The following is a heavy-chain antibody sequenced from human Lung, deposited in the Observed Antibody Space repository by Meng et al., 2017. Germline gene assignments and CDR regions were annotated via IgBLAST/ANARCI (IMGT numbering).Heavy chain of an antibody. CDR1: DYTFTGYG. CDR2: LGAHDGDR. J-gene: IGHJ4*02. V-gene: IGHV1-18*04. CDR3: ARGTPGRSYSDF. D-gene: IGHD3-10*01. Sequence: QVHPVQSGAAVKKPGASVKVSCKSSDYTFTGYGVSCVRQAPGQGLEWMAWLGAHDGDRSHAPRFQGRVTVTADRLTATSFMELRNLRYDDTAVYYCARGTPGRSYSDFWGQGTLVTVSS.